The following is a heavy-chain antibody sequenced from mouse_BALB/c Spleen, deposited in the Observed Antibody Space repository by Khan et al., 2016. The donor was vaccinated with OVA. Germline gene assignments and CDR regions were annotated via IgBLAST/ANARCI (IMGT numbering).Heavy chain of an antibody. CDR1: GYTFTTYW. J-gene: IGHJ2*01. CDR2: INPTSGYT. CDR3: TRDRIDY. V-gene: IGHV1-7*01. Sequence: QVQLQQSGAELAKPGASVKMSCKASGYTFTTYWMHWVKQRPGQGLEWIGYINPTSGYTDYNETFKDKATLSADKSSSTAYMQLRSLTSEDSAVEYCTRDRIDYWGQGTTLTVSS.